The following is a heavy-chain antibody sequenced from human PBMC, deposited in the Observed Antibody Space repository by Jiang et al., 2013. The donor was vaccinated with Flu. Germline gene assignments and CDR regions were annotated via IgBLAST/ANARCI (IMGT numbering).Heavy chain of an antibody. CDR1: GFKFSSYG. V-gene: IGHV3-30*18. CDR2: LSQDGSSP. J-gene: IGHJ2*01. Sequence: QLVEVWGRRGPEPGRSLRLSCEASGFKFSSYGMHWVRQAPGKGLEWVAVLSQDGSSPLYADSVKGRFTISRDNSKSTMYLEMNSPRLEDTAVYYCAKVRTYSGYFSYFDLWGRGTLVSVSS. D-gene: IGHD5-12*01. CDR3: AKVRTYSGYFSYFDL.